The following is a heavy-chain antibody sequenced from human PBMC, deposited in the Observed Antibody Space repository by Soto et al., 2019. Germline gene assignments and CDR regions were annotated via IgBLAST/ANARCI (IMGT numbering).Heavy chain of an antibody. CDR1: GYRFTSSW. CDR3: ARSGDSSGWRERDC. D-gene: IGHD6-19*01. CDR2: IYPGDSYT. Sequence: VESRKISCKGAGYRFTSSWIAWVRQIPGKGLEWMGIIYPGDSYTRYSPSFQGQVTISAEKSISTAYLQWSSLKASDTAMYYCARSGDSSGWRERDCWGKGKLVTVSA. V-gene: IGHV5-51*01. J-gene: IGHJ4*02.